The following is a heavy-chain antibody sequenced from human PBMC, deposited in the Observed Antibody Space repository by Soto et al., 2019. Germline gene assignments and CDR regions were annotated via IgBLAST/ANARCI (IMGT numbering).Heavy chain of an antibody. D-gene: IGHD2-2*01. V-gene: IGHV3-23*01. CDR1: GFTFSSYA. CDR2: ISGNGEST. Sequence: PGGSLRLSCAASGFTFSSYAMSWVRQAPGKGLEWVSAISGNGESTYYADSVKGRFTVSRDNSKNSLYLQMNSLRAEDTAVYYWARFPDLNYCRKTSCLYYFDSGGQGALVTVSS. J-gene: IGHJ4*02. CDR3: ARFPDLNYCRKTSCLYYFDS.